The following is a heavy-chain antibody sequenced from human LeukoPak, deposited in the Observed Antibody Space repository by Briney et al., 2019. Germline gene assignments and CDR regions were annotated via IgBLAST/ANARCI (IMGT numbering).Heavy chain of an antibody. D-gene: IGHD3-10*01. Sequence: SETLSLTCSLSGGPISSYYWSWMRQPPGKGLEWIGYIYYSGSTNYNPSLKSRVTISVDTSKNQFSLKLSSVTAADTAVYYCSLRGRSGYFDYWGQGTLVTVSS. CDR3: SLRGRSGYFDY. V-gene: IGHV4-59*01. CDR2: IYYSGST. J-gene: IGHJ4*02. CDR1: GGPISSYY.